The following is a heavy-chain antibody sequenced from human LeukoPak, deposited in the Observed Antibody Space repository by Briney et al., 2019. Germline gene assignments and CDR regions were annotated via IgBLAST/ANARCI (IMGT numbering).Heavy chain of an antibody. D-gene: IGHD1-26*01. J-gene: IGHJ3*02. Sequence: GGSLRLSCAASGFTFSSYSMNWVRQAPGKGLEWVSSISSSSSYIYYADSVTGRFTISRDNAKNSLYLQMNSLRAEDTAMYYCAGKDGIVGAPDAFDIWGQGTMVTVSS. CDR2: ISSSSSYI. CDR1: GFTFSSYS. CDR3: AGKDGIVGAPDAFDI. V-gene: IGHV3-21*01.